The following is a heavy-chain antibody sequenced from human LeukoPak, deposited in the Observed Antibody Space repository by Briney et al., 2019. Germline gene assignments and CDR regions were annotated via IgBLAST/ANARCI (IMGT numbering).Heavy chain of an antibody. D-gene: IGHD6-13*01. V-gene: IGHV1-69*05. J-gene: IGHJ4*02. Sequence: SVKVSCKASGGTFSSYAISWVRQAPGQGLEWMGGIIPIFGTANYAQKFQGRVTITTDESTSTAYVELSSLRSEDTAVYYCATISSGWYYYFDYWGQGTLVTVSS. CDR3: ATISSGWYYYFDY. CDR2: IIPIFGTA. CDR1: GGTFSSYA.